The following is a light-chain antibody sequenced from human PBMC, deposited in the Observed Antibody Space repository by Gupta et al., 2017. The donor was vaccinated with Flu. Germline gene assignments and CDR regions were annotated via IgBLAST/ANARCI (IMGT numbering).Light chain of an antibody. J-gene: IGKJ1*01. V-gene: IGKV3-15*01. CDR1: RSVSSN. CDR2: GAA. Sequence: GPPGEGGTPSCRASRSVSSNLAGYQQKPGQAPRHLIYGAATRPTGIPGRFSGTGAETEFTLTISSLQSEDFGVYYCQQYNAWPVWTFGQGTKVEIK. CDR3: QQYNAWPVWT.